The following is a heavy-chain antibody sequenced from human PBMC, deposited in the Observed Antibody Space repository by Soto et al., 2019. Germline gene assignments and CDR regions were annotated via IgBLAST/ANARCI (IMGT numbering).Heavy chain of an antibody. J-gene: IGHJ4*02. CDR1: GFTFSSYS. D-gene: IGHD6-19*01. V-gene: IGHV3-48*02. Sequence: EVQLVESGGGLVQPGGSLRLSCAASGFTFSSYSMNWVRQAPGKGLEWVSYISSSSSTIYYADSVKGRFTISRDNAKNSMYLKMNGLRDEDTAVYYCARDVAVAGGYWGQGTLVTVSS. CDR2: ISSSSSTI. CDR3: ARDVAVAGGY.